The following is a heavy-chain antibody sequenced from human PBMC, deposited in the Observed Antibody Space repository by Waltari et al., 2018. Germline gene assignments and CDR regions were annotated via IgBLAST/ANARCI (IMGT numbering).Heavy chain of an antibody. CDR1: GLTFRSYS. D-gene: IGHD3-22*01. CDR2: ISYSSSSM. V-gene: IGHV3-21*01. J-gene: IGHJ4*02. Sequence: EVQLVESGGGLVKPGGSLRPSCAASGLTFRSYSTNWVRQAPGKGLEWVSSISYSSSSMYYADSVKGRFTVSRDNAWNSLYLQMNSLRAEDTAVYYCARVGPLDSSGYSDEYWGQGTLVTVSS. CDR3: ARVGPLDSSGYSDEY.